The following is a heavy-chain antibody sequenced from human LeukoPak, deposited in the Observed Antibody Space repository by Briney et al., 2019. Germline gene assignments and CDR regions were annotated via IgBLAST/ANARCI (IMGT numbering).Heavy chain of an antibody. Sequence: GGSLRLSCAASGFTFSSYNMKWVRQAPGKGLEWVSSISTSSSYIYYADSVKGRFTISRDNAKNSLYLRMNSLRAEDTAVYYCARVEKRVGAIFWGQGTMVTVSS. CDR3: ARVEKRVGAIF. D-gene: IGHD1-26*01. CDR2: ISTSSSYI. CDR1: GFTFSSYN. V-gene: IGHV3-21*01. J-gene: IGHJ3*01.